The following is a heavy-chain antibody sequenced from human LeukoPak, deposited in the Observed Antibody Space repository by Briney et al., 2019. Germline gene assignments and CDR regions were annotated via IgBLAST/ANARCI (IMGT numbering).Heavy chain of an antibody. CDR1: GFTFSSYA. D-gene: IGHD6-13*01. Sequence: PGRSLRLSCAASGFTFSSYAMHWVRQAPGKGLEWVAVISYDGSNKYYADSVKGRFTISRDNSKNTLYLQMNSLKTEDTAVYYCTTDDPRPHIAAAGTEGDYWGQGTLVTVSS. CDR3: TTDDPRPHIAAAGTEGDY. V-gene: IGHV3-30*04. CDR2: ISYDGSNK. J-gene: IGHJ4*02.